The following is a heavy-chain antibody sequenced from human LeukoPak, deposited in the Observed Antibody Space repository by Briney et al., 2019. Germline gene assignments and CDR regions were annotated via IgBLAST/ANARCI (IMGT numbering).Heavy chain of an antibody. CDR3: ARAQGTYDFWSGYYYNWFDP. J-gene: IGHJ5*02. CDR1: GDSISSYY. Sequence: SETLSLTCTVSGDSISSYYWSWIRQPPGKGLEWIGFIYYSGSTNYNPSLKSRVTISVDTSNNQFSLRLSSVTAADTAVYYCARAQGTYDFWSGYYYNWFDPWGQGTLVTVSS. V-gene: IGHV4-59*01. CDR2: IYYSGST. D-gene: IGHD3-3*01.